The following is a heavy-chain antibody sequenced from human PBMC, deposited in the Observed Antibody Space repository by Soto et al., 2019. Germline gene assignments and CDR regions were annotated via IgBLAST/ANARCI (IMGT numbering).Heavy chain of an antibody. Sequence: ASVKVSCKASGYTFTSYSMHWVRQAPGQRLEWMGWINAGNGNAKYSQKFQGRVTITRDTSASTAYMELSSLRSEDTAVYYCARERARLNPFDPWGQGTLVTVS. V-gene: IGHV1-3*01. CDR3: ARERARLNPFDP. CDR1: GYTFTSYS. CDR2: INAGNGNA. J-gene: IGHJ5*02.